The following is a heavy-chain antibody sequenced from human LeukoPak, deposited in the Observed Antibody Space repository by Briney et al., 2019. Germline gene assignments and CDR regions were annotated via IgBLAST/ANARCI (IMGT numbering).Heavy chain of an antibody. CDR3: ARGGGVVGATTWNY. V-gene: IGHV4-59*01. CDR1: GGSFSSYY. D-gene: IGHD1-26*01. CDR2: IYYSGST. J-gene: IGHJ4*02. Sequence: SETLSLTCTVSGGSFSSYYWSWIRQPPGKGLEWIGYIYYSGSTNYNPSLKSRVTISIDTSKNQFSLKLSSVTAADTAVYYCARGGGVVGATTWNYWGQGTLVTVSS.